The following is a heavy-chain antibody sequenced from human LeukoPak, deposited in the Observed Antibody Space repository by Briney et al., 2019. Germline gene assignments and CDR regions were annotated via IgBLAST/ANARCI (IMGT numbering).Heavy chain of an antibody. CDR2: ISVNGGST. J-gene: IGHJ4*02. D-gene: IGHD4-11*01. CDR1: GFPFDVYG. Sequence: PGGSLRLSCAPSGFPFDVYGMSWVRQAPGKALKWVSGISVNGGSTGYSDSVKGRFTIYRDNAKNSLYLQMHSLRAEDTGLYYCARDQNSESNLWYFDYWGQGTLVTVSS. V-gene: IGHV3-20*04. CDR3: ARDQNSESNLWYFDY.